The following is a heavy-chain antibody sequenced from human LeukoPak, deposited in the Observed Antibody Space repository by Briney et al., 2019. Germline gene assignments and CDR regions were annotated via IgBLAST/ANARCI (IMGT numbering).Heavy chain of an antibody. CDR2: IYYSGRT. CDR3: ARNAVAGIDY. V-gene: IGHV4-59*01. D-gene: IGHD6-19*01. CDR1: GGSIRSYY. J-gene: IGHJ4*02. Sequence: SEPLSLLCTVSGGSIRSYYGRWIRQPPGKGLEGIGYIYYSGRTNYNPSLTSRVTISVDTSKNQFSLKLSSVTAADTAVYYCARNAVAGIDYWGQRTLVTVSS.